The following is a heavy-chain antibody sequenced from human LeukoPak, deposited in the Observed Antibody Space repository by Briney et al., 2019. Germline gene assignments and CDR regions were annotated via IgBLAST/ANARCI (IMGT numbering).Heavy chain of an antibody. J-gene: IGHJ5*02. V-gene: IGHV4-59*01. Sequence: SETLSLTCTVPDDSISSYYWSWIRQPPGKGLEWIGYIYSSGSTNYNPSLKSRVTMSVDTSKNRFSLKLNSVTAADTAVYYCARSRDSSGYRNNWFDPWGQGTLVTVSS. CDR3: ARSRDSSGYRNNWFDP. CDR1: DDSISSYY. CDR2: IYSSGST. D-gene: IGHD3-22*01.